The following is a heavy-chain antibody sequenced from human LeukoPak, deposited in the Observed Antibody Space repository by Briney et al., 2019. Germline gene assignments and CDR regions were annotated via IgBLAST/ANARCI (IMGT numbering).Heavy chain of an antibody. D-gene: IGHD5-24*01. CDR3: AGGRWLQSDY. CDR2: INHSGST. CDR1: GGSFSGYY. J-gene: IGHJ4*02. V-gene: IGHV4-34*01. Sequence: SETLSLTCAVYGGSFSGYYWSWIRQPPGEGLEWIGEINHSGSTNYNPSLKSRVTISVDTSKNQFSLKLSSVTAADTAVYYCAGGRWLQSDYWGQGTLVTVSS.